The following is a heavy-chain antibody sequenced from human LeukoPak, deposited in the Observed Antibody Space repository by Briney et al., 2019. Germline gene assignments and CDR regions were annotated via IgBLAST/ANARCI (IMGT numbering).Heavy chain of an antibody. CDR2: MSSSGSVI. Sequence: KPGGSLRLSCSASGFTFSDYYMSWIRQAPGKGLEWVSYMSSSGSVIYYADSVKGRFTISRDNAKNSLYLQMNSLRAEDTAVYYCARDYFYCGGDCFVDQWGQGTLVTVSS. D-gene: IGHD2-21*02. J-gene: IGHJ5*02. CDR3: ARDYFYCGGDCFVDQ. CDR1: GFTFSDYY. V-gene: IGHV3-11*04.